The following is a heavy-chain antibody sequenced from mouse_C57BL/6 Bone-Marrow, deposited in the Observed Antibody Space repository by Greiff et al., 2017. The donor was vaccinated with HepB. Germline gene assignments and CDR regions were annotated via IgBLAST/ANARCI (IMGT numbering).Heavy chain of an antibody. V-gene: IGHV1-4*01. CDR2: INPSSGYT. Sequence: VQLQQSGAELARPGASVKMSCKASGYTFTSYKMHWVKQRPGQGLEWIGYINPSSGYTKYNQKFKDKATLTADKSSSTAYMQLSSLTSEDSAVYYCARVRYGEDYFDYWGQGTTLTVSS. CDR3: ARVRYGEDYFDY. CDR1: GYTFTSYK. J-gene: IGHJ2*01. D-gene: IGHD1-1*01.